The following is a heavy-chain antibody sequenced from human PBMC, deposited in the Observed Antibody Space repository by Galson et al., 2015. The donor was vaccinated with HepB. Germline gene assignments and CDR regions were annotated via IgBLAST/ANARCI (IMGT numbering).Heavy chain of an antibody. J-gene: IGHJ6*02. CDR1: GYTFTGYY. D-gene: IGHD5-18*01. Sequence: SVKVSCKASGYTFTGYYVHWVRQAPGQGLEWMGWINPNSGGTDYAQKFQGWVTMTRDTSISTAYMELSRLRSDDTAVYYCARDGRYSYGVYYYYGMDVWGQGTTVTVSS. CDR2: INPNSGGT. V-gene: IGHV1-2*04. CDR3: ARDGRYSYGVYYYYGMDV.